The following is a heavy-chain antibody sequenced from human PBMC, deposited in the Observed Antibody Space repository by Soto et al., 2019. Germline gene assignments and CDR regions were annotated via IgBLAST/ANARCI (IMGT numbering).Heavy chain of an antibody. CDR3: AKDLYGSGSYSNFDY. CDR1: GFTFDDYA. CDR2: ISWNSGSI. J-gene: IGHJ4*02. Sequence: PGGSLRLSCAASGFTFDDYAMHWVRQAPGKGLEWVSGISWNSGSIGYADSVKGRFTISRDNAKNSLYLQMNSLRAEDTALYYCAKDLYGSGSYSNFDYWGQGTLVTVSS. D-gene: IGHD3-10*01. V-gene: IGHV3-9*01.